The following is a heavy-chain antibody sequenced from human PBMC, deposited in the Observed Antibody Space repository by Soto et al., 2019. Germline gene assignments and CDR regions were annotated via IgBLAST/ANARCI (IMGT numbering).Heavy chain of an antibody. CDR1: GGTFSSYA. Sequence: SVKVSCKASGGTFSSYAISWVRQAPGQGLEWMGGIIPIFGTANYAQKLQGRVTITADESTSTAYMELSSLRSEDTAVYYCARDHIVVVPAAISPTWFDPWGQGTLVTVSS. D-gene: IGHD2-2*02. CDR3: ARDHIVVVPAAISPTWFDP. J-gene: IGHJ5*02. CDR2: IIPIFGTA. V-gene: IGHV1-69*13.